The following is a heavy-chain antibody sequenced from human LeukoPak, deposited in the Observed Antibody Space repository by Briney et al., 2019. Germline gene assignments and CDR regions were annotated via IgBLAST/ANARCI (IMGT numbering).Heavy chain of an antibody. V-gene: IGHV1-2*02. CDR1: GYTFTGYY. CDR2: INPNSGGT. Sequence: ASVKVSCKASGYTFTGYYMHWVRQAPGQGLEWMGWINPNSGGTNYAQEFQGRVTMTRDTSISTAYMELSRLRSDDTAVYYCARDRLPNWFDPWGQGTLVTVSS. J-gene: IGHJ5*02. CDR3: ARDRLPNWFDP. D-gene: IGHD4-11*01.